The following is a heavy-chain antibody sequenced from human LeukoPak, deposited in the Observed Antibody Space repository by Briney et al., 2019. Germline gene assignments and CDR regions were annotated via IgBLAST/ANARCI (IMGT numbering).Heavy chain of an antibody. J-gene: IGHJ4*02. CDR2: IYSSGST. V-gene: IGHV4-59*01. CDR1: GVSISTYY. D-gene: IGHD1-14*01. Sequence: SETLSLTRTVSGVSISTYYWSWIRQPPGKGLEWLGYIYSSGSTYYNPSLKGRVTISVDTSKKQFSLKLSSVTAADTAVYYCAREGTTHAGVDQWGQGTLVTVSS. CDR3: AREGTTHAGVDQ.